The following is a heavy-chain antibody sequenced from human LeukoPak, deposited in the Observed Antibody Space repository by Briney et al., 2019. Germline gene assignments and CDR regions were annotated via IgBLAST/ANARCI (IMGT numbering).Heavy chain of an antibody. Sequence: PGGSLRLSCAASGFTFSNYAMSWVRQAPGKGLEWVSAISGSGGGTYYADSVKGRFTISRDNSKNTLYLQMNSLRAEDTAVYYCAKSTGSIVATTPVDYWGQGSLVTVSS. J-gene: IGHJ4*02. V-gene: IGHV3-23*01. D-gene: IGHD5-12*01. CDR3: AKSTGSIVATTPVDY. CDR1: GFTFSNYA. CDR2: ISGSGGGT.